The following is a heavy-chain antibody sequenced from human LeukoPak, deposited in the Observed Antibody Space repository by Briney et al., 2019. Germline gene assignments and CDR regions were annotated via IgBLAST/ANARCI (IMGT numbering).Heavy chain of an antibody. CDR3: ARAFPFDDYGDPDAFDI. CDR1: GGSISSGGYY. D-gene: IGHD4-17*01. V-gene: IGHV4-30-4*08. J-gene: IGHJ3*02. Sequence: SQTLSLTCTVSGGSISSGGYYWGWIRQHPGKGLEWIGHVYFSGTTHYNPSLMSRVTISVDRSKNQFSLKLSSVTAADTAVYYCARAFPFDDYGDPDAFDIWGQGTMVTVSS. CDR2: VYFSGTT.